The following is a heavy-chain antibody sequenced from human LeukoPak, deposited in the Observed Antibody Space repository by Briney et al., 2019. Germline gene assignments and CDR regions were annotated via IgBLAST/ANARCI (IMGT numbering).Heavy chain of an antibody. CDR3: ARASFWSGYYRVDAFDI. CDR2: IYYSGST. J-gene: IGHJ3*02. CDR1: GGSISSYY. D-gene: IGHD3-3*01. Sequence: SETLSLTCTVSGGSISSYYWSWIRQPPGKGLEWIGYIYYSGSTNYNPSLKSRVTISVDTSKNQFSLKLSSVTAADTAVYYCARASFWSGYYRVDAFDIWGQGTMDTVSS. V-gene: IGHV4-59*01.